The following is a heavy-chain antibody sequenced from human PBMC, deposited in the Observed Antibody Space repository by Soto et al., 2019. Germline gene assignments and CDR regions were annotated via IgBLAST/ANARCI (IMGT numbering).Heavy chain of an antibody. CDR3: TTISPAPGTRYFDY. V-gene: IGHV3-15*07. J-gene: IGHJ4*02. Sequence: GGSLRLSCAASGFTFSNAWMNWVRQAPGKGLEWVGRIKTKADGGTSDYAAPVKGRFTISRDYSQNTLYLEMNSLKTEDTGVYYCTTISPAPGTRYFDYWGQGTLVTVSS. CDR2: IKTKADGGTS. D-gene: IGHD6-13*01. CDR1: GFTFSNAW.